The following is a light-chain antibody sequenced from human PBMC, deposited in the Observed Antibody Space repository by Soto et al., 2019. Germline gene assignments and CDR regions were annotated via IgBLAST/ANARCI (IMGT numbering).Light chain of an antibody. CDR1: QSLLHSNGYNY. V-gene: IGKV2-28*01. CDR3: MQAVQTPQT. J-gene: IGKJ1*01. CDR2: LGS. Sequence: DVVMTPSPLSLPVTPGEPASISCRSSQSLLHSNGYNYLDWYLQKPVQSPQLLISLGSNRASGVPDRFSGRGSGTDFALKISSGEAEDVGVYYCMQAVQTPQTFGQGTNVELK.